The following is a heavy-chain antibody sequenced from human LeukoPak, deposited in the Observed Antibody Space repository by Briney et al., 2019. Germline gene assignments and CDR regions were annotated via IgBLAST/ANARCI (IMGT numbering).Heavy chain of an antibody. D-gene: IGHD6-6*01. V-gene: IGHV4-39*07. CDR2: IYYSGST. CDR3: ARDFRIAARSDAFDI. CDR1: GGSISSSSYY. Sequence: SETLSLTCTVSGGSISSSSYYWGWIRQPPGKGLEWIGSIYYSGSTYYNPSLKSRVTISVDTSKNQFSLKLSSVTAADTAVYYCARDFRIAARSDAFDIWGQGTMVAVSS. J-gene: IGHJ3*02.